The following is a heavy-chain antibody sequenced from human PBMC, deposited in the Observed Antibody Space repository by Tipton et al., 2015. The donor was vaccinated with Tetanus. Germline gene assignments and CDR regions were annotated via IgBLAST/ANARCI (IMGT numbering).Heavy chain of an antibody. CDR3: ASRRVVVTATHPGAFDI. CDR2: ISGSGGST. Sequence: SLRLSCAASGFTFSSYAMSWVRQAPGKGLEWVSAISGSGGSTYYADSVKGRFTISRDNSKNTLYLQMNSLRAEDTAVYYCASRRVVVTATHPGAFDIWGQGTMVTVSS. J-gene: IGHJ3*02. D-gene: IGHD2-21*02. V-gene: IGHV3-23*01. CDR1: GFTFSSYA.